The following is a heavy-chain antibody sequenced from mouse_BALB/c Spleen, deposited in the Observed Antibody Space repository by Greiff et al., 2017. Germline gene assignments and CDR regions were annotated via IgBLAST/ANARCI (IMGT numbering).Heavy chain of an antibody. CDR3: ASGTSYYFDY. D-gene: IGHD3-1*01. CDR1: GFTFSSYA. CDR2: ISSGGSYT. V-gene: IGHV5-9-3*01. Sequence: EVQVVESGGGLVKPGGSLKLSCAASGFTFSSYAMSWVRQTPEKRLEWVATISSGGSYTYYPDSVKGRFTISRDNAKNTLYLQMSSLRSEDTAMYYCASGTSYYFDYWGQGTTLTVSS. J-gene: IGHJ2*01.